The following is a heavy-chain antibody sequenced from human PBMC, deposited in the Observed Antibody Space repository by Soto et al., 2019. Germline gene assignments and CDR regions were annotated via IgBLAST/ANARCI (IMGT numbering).Heavy chain of an antibody. V-gene: IGHV3-21*06. Sequence: GGSLRLSCAASGFTFTRYSMNWVRQAPGKGLEWVSSISSTTNYIYYGDSMKGRFAISRDNAKNSLYLEMNSLRAEDTAVYYCARESEDLTSNFDYWGQGTLVTVSS. J-gene: IGHJ4*02. CDR2: ISSTTNYI. CDR3: ARESEDLTSNFDY. CDR1: GFTFTRYS.